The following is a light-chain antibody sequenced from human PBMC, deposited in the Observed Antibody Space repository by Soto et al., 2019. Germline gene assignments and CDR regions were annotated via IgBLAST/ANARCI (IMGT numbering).Light chain of an antibody. Sequence: QSVLTQPPSASGTPGQRVTISCSGSSSNIGSNIVNWYQQLPGTAPKLRIYSDNQRPSAVPDRFSGSKSGTSASLAITGLQSEDEADYFCAAWDDSLNGWVFGGGTKVTVL. CDR2: SDN. J-gene: IGLJ3*02. CDR3: AAWDDSLNGWV. V-gene: IGLV1-44*01. CDR1: SSNIGSNI.